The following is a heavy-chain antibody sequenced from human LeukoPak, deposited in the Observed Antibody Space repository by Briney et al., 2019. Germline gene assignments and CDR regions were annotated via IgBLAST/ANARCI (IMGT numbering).Heavy chain of an antibody. V-gene: IGHV3-30*04. CDR2: ISYDGSNK. CDR3: ARITMVRGGYFDY. CDR1: GFTFSSYA. D-gene: IGHD3-10*01. Sequence: PGGSLRLSCAASGFTFSSYAVHWVRQAPGKGLEWVAVISYDGSNKYYADSVKGRFTISRGNSKNTLYLQMNSLRAEDTAVYYCARITMVRGGYFDYWGQGTLVTVSS. J-gene: IGHJ4*02.